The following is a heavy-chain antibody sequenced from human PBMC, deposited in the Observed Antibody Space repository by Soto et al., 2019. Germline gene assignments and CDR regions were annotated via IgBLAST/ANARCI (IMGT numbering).Heavy chain of an antibody. CDR3: VRSLRGVGDAFDI. D-gene: IGHD3-10*01. CDR2: ISSSGSTT. CDR1: GFTFSDYY. Sequence: QVQLVESGGGLVKPGGSLRLSCAASGFTFSDYYMSWIRQASGKGLEWVSYISSSGSTTYYADSVKGRFTISRDNAKNSLYLQINSLRADDTALYYCVRSLRGVGDAFDIWGQGTVVTVSS. V-gene: IGHV3-11*01. J-gene: IGHJ3*02.